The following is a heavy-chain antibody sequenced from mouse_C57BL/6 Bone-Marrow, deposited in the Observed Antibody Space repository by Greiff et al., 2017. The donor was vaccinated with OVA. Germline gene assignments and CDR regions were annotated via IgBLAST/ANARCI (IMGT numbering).Heavy chain of an antibody. CDR2: IDPENGDT. CDR1: GFNIKDDY. CDR3: TTTVVDPFDY. V-gene: IGHV14-4*01. Sequence: EVKLMESGAELVRPGASVKLSCTASGFNIKDDYMHWVKQRPEQGLEWIGWIDPENGDTEYASKFQGKATITADTSSNTAYLQLSSLTSEDTAGDYCTTTVVDPFDYWGQGTTLTVSS. D-gene: IGHD1-1*01. J-gene: IGHJ2*01.